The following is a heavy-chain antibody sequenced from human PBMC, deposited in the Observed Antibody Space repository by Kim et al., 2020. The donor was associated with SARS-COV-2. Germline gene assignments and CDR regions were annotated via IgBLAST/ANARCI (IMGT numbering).Heavy chain of an antibody. CDR3: ARPFMVYSWGLFDY. J-gene: IGHJ4*02. CDR2: INAGNGNT. D-gene: IGHD3-10*01. CDR1: GYTFTSYA. V-gene: IGHV1-3*01. Sequence: ASVKVSCKASGYTFTSYAMHWVRQAPGQRLEWMGWINAGNGNTKYSQKFQGRVTITGDTSASTAYMELSSLRSEDTAVYYCARPFMVYSWGLFDYWGQGTLVTVSS.